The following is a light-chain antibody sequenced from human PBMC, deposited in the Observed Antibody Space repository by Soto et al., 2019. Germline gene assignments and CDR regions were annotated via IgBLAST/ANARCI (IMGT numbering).Light chain of an antibody. CDR2: AAS. J-gene: IGKJ1*01. Sequence: DIQMTQSPSSLSASVGDRVTITCRASQSISSYLNWYQQKPGKAPKALIYAASTLQSGVPSRFSGSGSGTDFTLTISRLEPEDFAVYYCQQYGSSPWTFGQGNKVDIK. V-gene: IGKV1-39*01. CDR1: QSISSY. CDR3: QQYGSSPWT.